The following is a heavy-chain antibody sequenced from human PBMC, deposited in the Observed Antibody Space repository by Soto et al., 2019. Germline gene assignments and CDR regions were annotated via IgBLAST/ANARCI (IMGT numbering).Heavy chain of an antibody. Sequence: EVKLVESGGALVKPGVSLRLACVTSEFPFTLAWMSCFRQSRVKGLEWLGKIKRKTDGWTKDYAAPVNGRFTISIDDSRSTLDLQMNSLKTEDTAVYYCTSVGFLGGYGSVHLWCQGILVTVSS. CDR3: TSVGFLGGYGSVHL. CDR1: EFPFTLAW. CDR2: IKRKTDGWTK. J-gene: IGHJ5*02. D-gene: IGHD1-26*01. V-gene: IGHV3-15*02.